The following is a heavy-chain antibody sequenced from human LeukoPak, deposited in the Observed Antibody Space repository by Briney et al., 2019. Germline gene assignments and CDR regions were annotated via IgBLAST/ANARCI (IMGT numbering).Heavy chain of an antibody. CDR3: AKGPLLWFGEPDY. J-gene: IGHJ4*02. V-gene: IGHV3-21*01. CDR1: GFTFSTYN. D-gene: IGHD3-10*01. Sequence: GGSLRLSCAASGFTFSTYNMNWVRQAPGKGLEWVSSITSSSSYIYYADSVKGRSTISRDNSKNTLYLQMNSLRAEDTAVYYCAKGPLLWFGEPDYWGQGTLVTVSS. CDR2: ITSSSSYI.